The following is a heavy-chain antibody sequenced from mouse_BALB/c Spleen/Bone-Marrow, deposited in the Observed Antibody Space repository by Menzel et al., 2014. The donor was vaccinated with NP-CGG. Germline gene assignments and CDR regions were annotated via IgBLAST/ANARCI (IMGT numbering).Heavy chain of an antibody. V-gene: IGHV2-9*02. D-gene: IGHD4-1*01. Sequence: VQLVESGPGLVAPSQSLSITCTVSGFSLTSYGVHWVRQHPGKGLEWLGVIWAGGSTNYNSALMSRLSISKDNSKSQVFLKMNSLQTDDTAMYYCARDLGRYFDVWGAGTTVTVSS. J-gene: IGHJ1*01. CDR2: IWAGGST. CDR1: GFSLTSYG. CDR3: ARDLGRYFDV.